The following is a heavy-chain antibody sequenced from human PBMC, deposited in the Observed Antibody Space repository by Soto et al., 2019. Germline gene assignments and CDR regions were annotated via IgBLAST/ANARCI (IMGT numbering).Heavy chain of an antibody. V-gene: IGHV3-21*06. J-gene: IGHJ4*02. CDR1: GFTFGSFT. Sequence: EVHLVEAGGGLVKPGESLTLSCAASGFTFGSFTLNWVRQAPGKGLEWVSSISSSSAYIYYAESLKGRFTISRDNARSTLYLKLNSLRIDDTAVYFCARDGLTFGGDWGQGTLVAVSS. CDR3: ARDGLTFGGD. D-gene: IGHD3-16*01. CDR2: ISSSSAYI.